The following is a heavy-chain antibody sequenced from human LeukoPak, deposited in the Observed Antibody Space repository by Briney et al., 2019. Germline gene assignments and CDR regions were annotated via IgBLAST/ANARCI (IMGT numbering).Heavy chain of an antibody. CDR1: GDSVSSGSYY. V-gene: IGHV4-61*01. J-gene: IGHJ4*02. CDR2: VYSSGST. Sequence: SETLSLICTASGDSVSSGSYYWSWFRQPPGKAPEWIGYVYSSGSTKYNPSLKSRVTISVETSKNQISLKLESVTAADTAVYYCTRGGGWLVDYWGQGTLATVSS. D-gene: IGHD6-19*01. CDR3: TRGGGWLVDY.